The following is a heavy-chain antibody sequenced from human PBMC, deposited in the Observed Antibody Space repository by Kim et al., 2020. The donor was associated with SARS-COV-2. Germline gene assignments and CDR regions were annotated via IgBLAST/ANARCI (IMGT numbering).Heavy chain of an antibody. CDR2: IDSGGTST. J-gene: IGHJ3*02. CDR1: GFTFRSYA. V-gene: IGHV3-23*03. CDR3: AKDQPHYYESSGPNTPGAFDI. D-gene: IGHD3-22*01. Sequence: GGSLRLSCAASGFTFRSYAMSWVRQAPGKGLEWVSVIDSGGTSTYYADSVKGRFTISRDNSNNTLYLQMNSLRAEDTAVYYCAKDQPHYYESSGPNTPGAFDIWGQGTMVTVSS.